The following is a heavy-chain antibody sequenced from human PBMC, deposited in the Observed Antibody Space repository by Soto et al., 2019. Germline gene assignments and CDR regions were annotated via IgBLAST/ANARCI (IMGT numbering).Heavy chain of an antibody. D-gene: IGHD3-16*01. CDR3: ARWGTTGGLDV. Sequence: QVQLVESGGCVVQPGTSLRLSCVGSGFTFRSFVIHWVRQAPGRGLEWVALTSYDGTNKYFGDSVKGRFTISRDNSRNTVDLQMDSLRLEDTALYYCARWGTTGGLDVWGQGTLVSVSS. J-gene: IGHJ4*02. CDR1: GFTFRSFV. V-gene: IGHV3-30*19. CDR2: TSYDGTNK.